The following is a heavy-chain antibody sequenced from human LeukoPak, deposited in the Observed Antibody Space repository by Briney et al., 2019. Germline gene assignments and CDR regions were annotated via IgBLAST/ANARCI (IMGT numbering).Heavy chain of an antibody. J-gene: IGHJ4*02. Sequence: PGGSLRLSCAASGFTFSSYSMNWVRQAPGKGLEWVSSISSSSSYIYYADSVKGRFTIYRDNAKNTLYLQMNSLRDEDTAVYYCARDWFHAIDYWGQGTLVTVSS. D-gene: IGHD2/OR15-2a*01. V-gene: IGHV3-21*01. CDR2: ISSSSSYI. CDR3: ARDWFHAIDY. CDR1: GFTFSSYS.